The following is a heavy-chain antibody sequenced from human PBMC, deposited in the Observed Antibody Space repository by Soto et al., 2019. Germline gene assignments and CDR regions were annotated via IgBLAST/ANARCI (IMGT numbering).Heavy chain of an antibody. CDR2: MNPNSGNT. D-gene: IGHD2-15*01. CDR1: GYTFTSYD. V-gene: IGHV1-8*01. J-gene: IGHJ6*03. Sequence: QVQLVQSGAEVKKPGASVKVSCKASGYTFTSYDINWVRQATGQGLEWMGWMNPNSGNTGYAQKFQSRVTITRNTSISTAYMELSSLRSEDTAVYYCARECSGGSCYSWDTGIYMDVWGKGTTVTVSS. CDR3: ARECSGGSCYSWDTGIYMDV.